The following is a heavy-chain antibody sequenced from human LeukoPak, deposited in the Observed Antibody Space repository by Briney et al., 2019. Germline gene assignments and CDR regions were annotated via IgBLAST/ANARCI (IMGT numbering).Heavy chain of an antibody. CDR2: ISGDGTGT. J-gene: IGHJ4*02. Sequence: GGSLRLSCAASGFXFAAYAMHWVRHAPGRGLEWVSLISGDGTGTYYADSVKGRFTISRDNSKNSLYLQMNSLRAEDTAVYYCARVSTAVSLAIDYWGQGTLVTVST. CDR3: ARVSTAVSLAIDY. V-gene: IGHV3-43*02. D-gene: IGHD6-13*01. CDR1: GFXFAAYA.